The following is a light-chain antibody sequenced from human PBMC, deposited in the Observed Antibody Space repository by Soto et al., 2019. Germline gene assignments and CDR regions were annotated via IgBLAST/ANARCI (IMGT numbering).Light chain of an antibody. J-gene: IGKJ3*01. Sequence: DIQMTQSPSSLSASVGDRVTITCRASQRISTYLIWYQQKPGKAPKLLIYGTSGLQSGVPSRFSGSGSGTDFTLTISSLQPEDFATYYCQQSYSTPFTFGPGTKVDI. CDR1: QRISTY. V-gene: IGKV1-39*01. CDR2: GTS. CDR3: QQSYSTPFT.